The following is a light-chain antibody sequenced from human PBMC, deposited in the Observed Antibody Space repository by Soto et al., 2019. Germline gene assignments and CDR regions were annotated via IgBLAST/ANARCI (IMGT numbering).Light chain of an antibody. CDR2: DAS. Sequence: DIQMTQSPSSLSASVGDRVTITCQASQDISNYLNWYQQKPGKAPKLLIYDASNLETGVPSRFSGSGSGTDFTFTISSLQPEDIATYYCQQSYSTTTFGGGTKVEIK. CDR1: QDISNY. V-gene: IGKV1-33*01. J-gene: IGKJ4*01. CDR3: QQSYSTTT.